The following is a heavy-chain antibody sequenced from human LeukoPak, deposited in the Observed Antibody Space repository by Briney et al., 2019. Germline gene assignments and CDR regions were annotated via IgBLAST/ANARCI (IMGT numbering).Heavy chain of an antibody. D-gene: IGHD6-13*01. J-gene: IGHJ4*02. CDR2: IYPLDSDT. V-gene: IGHV5-51*01. CDR1: GCIFSSYW. Sequence: GASLKISCKGSGCIFSSYWIGWVRQLPGKGLEWMGIIYPLDSDTRYSPSCQGQVTISAGKSNKTAYLQWSSLRASDTAMYYCARHVGEAAGIFDYWGQGTLVTVSS. CDR3: ARHVGEAAGIFDY.